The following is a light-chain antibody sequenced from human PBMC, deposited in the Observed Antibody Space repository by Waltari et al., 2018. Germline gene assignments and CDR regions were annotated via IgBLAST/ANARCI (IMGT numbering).Light chain of an antibody. CDR2: WAS. CDR1: QRRLYSTNNKNY. CDR3: QQHYSSPWT. J-gene: IGKJ1*01. Sequence: DIVMTQSPESLAVSLGERATINCRASQRRLYSTNNKNYLAWYQHKPGQPPKLLIYWASTRESGVPDRFSGSGSGTDFTLTISGLQVEDVAVYYCQQHYSSPWTFGQGTKVEI. V-gene: IGKV4-1*01.